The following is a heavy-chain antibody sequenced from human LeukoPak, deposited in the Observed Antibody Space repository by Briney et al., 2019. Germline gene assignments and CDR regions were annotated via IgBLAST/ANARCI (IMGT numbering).Heavy chain of an antibody. D-gene: IGHD4-17*01. CDR3: ASGEGMTTVTFFDY. CDR2: FYHTGST. J-gene: IGHJ4*02. CDR1: GGSISSTYW. V-gene: IGHV4-4*02. Sequence: SETLSLTCAVSGGSISSTYWWNWVRQPPGKGLEWIGEFYHTGSTNYNPSLKSRVTRSVDTSKNQFSLKVSSVTAADTAVYYCASGEGMTTVTFFDYWGQGPLVTVSS.